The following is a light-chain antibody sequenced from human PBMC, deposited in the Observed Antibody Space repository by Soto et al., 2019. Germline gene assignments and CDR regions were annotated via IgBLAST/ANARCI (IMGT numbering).Light chain of an antibody. CDR2: DVS. CDR1: SSDVGGYNY. V-gene: IGLV2-14*01. CDR3: SSYASRSTPLYV. Sequence: QSALTQPASVSGSPGQSITISCTGTSSDVGGYNYVCWYQQHPGKAPKLMIYDVSNRPSGVSNRFSGSKSGNTASLTISGLQAEDEADYYCSSYASRSTPLYVFGTGTKLTVL. J-gene: IGLJ1*01.